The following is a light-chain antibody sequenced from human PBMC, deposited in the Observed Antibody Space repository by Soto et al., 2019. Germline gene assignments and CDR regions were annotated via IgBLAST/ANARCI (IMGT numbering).Light chain of an antibody. CDR3: SSYTSSSTLV. CDR1: SSDVGAYNY. J-gene: IGLJ1*01. Sequence: QSVLTQPASVSGSPGQSITISCTGTSSDVGAYNYVSWYQQHPGKAPKLMIYEVSHRPSGVSNRFSGSKSGNTASLTISGLQAEDEADYYGSSYTSSSTLVFGTGTKVTVL. V-gene: IGLV2-14*01. CDR2: EVS.